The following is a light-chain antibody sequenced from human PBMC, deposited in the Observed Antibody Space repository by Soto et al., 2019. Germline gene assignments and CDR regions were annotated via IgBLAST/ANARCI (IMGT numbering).Light chain of an antibody. V-gene: IGLV2-11*01. CDR2: DVS. CDR3: CSYGGSFYV. CDR1: SSDVGGYNY. J-gene: IGLJ1*01. Sequence: QSALTQPRSVSGSPGQSVTISCTGTSSDVGGYNYVSWYQQHPGKAPKLMIYDVSERPSGVPDRFSGSKSGNTASLTISGLQAEDEADYYYCSYGGSFYVFGTGTKVTVL.